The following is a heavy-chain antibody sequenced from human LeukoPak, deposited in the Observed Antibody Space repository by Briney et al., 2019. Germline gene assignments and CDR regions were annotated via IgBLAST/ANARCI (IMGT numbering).Heavy chain of an antibody. Sequence: ASVKVSCKTSGYTFSGYFMHWVRQAPGHGLEWMGCINPNSGGTNHALKFQGRVTMTRDTSISTAYMELSKLRSDDTAVYYCARERGYCSSSTCYTSDAFDTWGRGTMVTVSS. CDR2: INPNSGGT. J-gene: IGHJ3*02. V-gene: IGHV1-2*02. D-gene: IGHD2-2*02. CDR1: GYTFSGYF. CDR3: ARERGYCSSSTCYTSDAFDT.